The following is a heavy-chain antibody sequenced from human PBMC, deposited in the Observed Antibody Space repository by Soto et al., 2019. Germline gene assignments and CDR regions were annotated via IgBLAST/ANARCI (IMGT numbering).Heavy chain of an antibody. Sequence: SCAASGFTFSSYSMNWVRQAPGKGLEWVSYISSSSSTIYYADSVKGRFTISRDNAKNSLYLQMNSLRDEDTAVYYCARVNYDSPSFYYGMDVWGQGTTVTVSS. J-gene: IGHJ6*02. CDR2: ISSSSSTI. CDR1: GFTFSSYS. V-gene: IGHV3-48*02. D-gene: IGHD3-22*01. CDR3: ARVNYDSPSFYYGMDV.